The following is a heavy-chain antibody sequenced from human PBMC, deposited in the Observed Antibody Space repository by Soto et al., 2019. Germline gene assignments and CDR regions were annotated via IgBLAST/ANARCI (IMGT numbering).Heavy chain of an antibody. CDR1: GFTFKDYG. CDR2: IIGPGDKS. J-gene: IGHJ4*02. Sequence: EVHLLEAGGGFVQPGGSLRLSCSASGFTFKDYGMSWVRQAPGKGLEWVSAIIGPGDKSYYADSVKGRFTISRDNSNNTPSLRLNNLSVDDRAIYYCAKDRDYGDSYHIDGWGQGTLVTVPS. D-gene: IGHD4-17*01. V-gene: IGHV3-23*01. CDR3: AKDRDYGDSYHIDG.